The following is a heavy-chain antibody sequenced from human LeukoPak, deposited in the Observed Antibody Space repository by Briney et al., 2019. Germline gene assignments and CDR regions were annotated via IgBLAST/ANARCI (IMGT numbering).Heavy chain of an antibody. CDR1: GGTFSSYA. CDR2: IIPIFGTA. J-gene: IGHJ3*02. V-gene: IGHV1-69*05. Sequence: SVKVSCKASGGTFSSYAISWVQQAPGQGIEWMGRIIPIFGTANYAQKFQGRVTITTDESTSTAYMELSSLRSEDTAVYYCARSPDRSAFDIWGQGTMVTVSS. CDR3: ARSPDRSAFDI.